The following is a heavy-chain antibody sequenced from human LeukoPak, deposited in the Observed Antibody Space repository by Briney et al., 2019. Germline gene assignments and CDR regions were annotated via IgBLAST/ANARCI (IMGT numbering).Heavy chain of an antibody. CDR1: GFSVGTNF. V-gene: IGHV3-48*04. Sequence: GGSLRLSCAASGFSVGTNFVSWVRQAPGRGLEWVSFISSSSSAKYYADSVRGRFTISRDNAKNSLYLQMNSLRAEDTAVYYCASPPDIVVEPDAITDYYYMAVWGKGTTVTVSS. CDR2: ISSSSSAK. CDR3: ASPPDIVVEPDAITDYYYMAV. D-gene: IGHD2-2*02. J-gene: IGHJ6*03.